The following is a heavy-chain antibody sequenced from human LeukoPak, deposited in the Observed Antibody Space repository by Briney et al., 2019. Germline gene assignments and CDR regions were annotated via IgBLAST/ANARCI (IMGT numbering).Heavy chain of an antibody. V-gene: IGHV3-30*19. D-gene: IGHD5-12*01. CDR3: ASSGDSGYDLFDY. J-gene: IGHJ4*02. Sequence: GRSLRLSCAASGFTFSSYGMHWVRQAPGKGLEWVAVISYDGSNKYYADSVKGRFTISRDNSKNTLYLQMNSLRAEDTAVYYCASSGDSGYDLFDYWGQGTLVTVSS. CDR2: ISYDGSNK. CDR1: GFTFSSYG.